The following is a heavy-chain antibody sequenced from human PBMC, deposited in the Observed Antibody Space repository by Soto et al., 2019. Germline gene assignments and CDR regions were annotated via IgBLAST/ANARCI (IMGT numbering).Heavy chain of an antibody. J-gene: IGHJ4*02. Sequence: PWGSLRLSCAASGFTFSSYAMSWIRQAPGKGLEWLAIIWNDGSNEYYADSVKGRFTISRDNSKNTLYLQLNNLRAEDTPVYYCARESEDLTSNFDYWGQGTLVTVSS. CDR3: ARESEDLTSNFDY. V-gene: IGHV3-33*08. CDR1: GFTFSSYA. CDR2: IWNDGSNE.